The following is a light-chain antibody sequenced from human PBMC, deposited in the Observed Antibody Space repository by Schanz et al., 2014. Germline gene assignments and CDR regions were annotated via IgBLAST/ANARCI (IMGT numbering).Light chain of an antibody. J-gene: IGKJ2*01. Sequence: ENVLTQSPGTLSLSPGEGATLSCRASQSVRNNYVSWYQQKPGQAPRLVIYAASRRATGIPDRFSGSGSGTDFTLTISRLEPEDFAVYYCQQYGSSPYTFGQGTKLEIK. CDR3: QQYGSSPYT. CDR2: AAS. V-gene: IGKV3-20*01. CDR1: QSVRNNY.